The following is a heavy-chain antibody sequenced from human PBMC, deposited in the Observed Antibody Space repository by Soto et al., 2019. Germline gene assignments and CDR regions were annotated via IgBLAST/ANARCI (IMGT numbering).Heavy chain of an antibody. CDR2: ISWNSGSI. V-gene: IGHV3-9*01. CDR3: GKCNGRFGELLNYYGMDV. J-gene: IGHJ6*02. D-gene: IGHD3-10*01. CDR1: GFTFDDYA. Sequence: EVQLVESGGGLVQPGRSLRLSCAASGFTFDDYAMHWVRQAPGKGLEWVSGISWNSGSIGYADSVKGRFTITRDNAKNSLYMQMNSLRAEDTALYYCGKCNGRFGELLNYYGMDVWGQGTTVTVSS.